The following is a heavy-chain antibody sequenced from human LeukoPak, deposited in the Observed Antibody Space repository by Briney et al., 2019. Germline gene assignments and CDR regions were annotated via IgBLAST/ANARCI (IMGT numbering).Heavy chain of an antibody. Sequence: SGPTLVNPTQTLTLTCTFSGLSLSTSRGGVGWIRQPPGKALDWLALIYWDDDKRYSPSLKSRLTIMKDTSKNQMVLIMTNMDPVDTGTYFCAHTDDNSGHYYVNFDYWGQGMLVTVSS. D-gene: IGHD3-22*01. J-gene: IGHJ4*02. CDR3: AHTDDNSGHYYVNFDY. V-gene: IGHV2-5*02. CDR2: IYWDDDK. CDR1: GLSLSTSRGG.